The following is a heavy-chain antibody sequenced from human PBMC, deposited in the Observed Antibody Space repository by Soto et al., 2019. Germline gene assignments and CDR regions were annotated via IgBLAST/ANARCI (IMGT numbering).Heavy chain of an antibody. V-gene: IGHV3-74*01. Sequence: PGGSLRLSCAASGFPFSSYWMHWVRQAPGKGLVWVSRINSDGSSTSYADSVKGRFTISRDNAKNTLYLQMNSLRAEDTAVYYCARDHIAAAGTPFDYWGQGTLVTVSS. J-gene: IGHJ4*02. D-gene: IGHD6-13*01. CDR2: INSDGSST. CDR1: GFPFSSYW. CDR3: ARDHIAAAGTPFDY.